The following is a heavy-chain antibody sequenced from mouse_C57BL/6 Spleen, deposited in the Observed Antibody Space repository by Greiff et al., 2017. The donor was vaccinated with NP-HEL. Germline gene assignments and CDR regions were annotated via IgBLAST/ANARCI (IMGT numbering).Heavy chain of an antibody. Sequence: VQLQQPGAELVKPGASVKLSCKASGYTFTSYWMHWVKQRPGQGLEWIGMIHPNSGSTNYNEKFKSKATLTVDKSSSTAYMQLSSLTSEDSAVYYCARGRYYGSSYDWYFDVWGTGTTVTVSS. CDR2: IHPNSGST. CDR3: ARGRYYGSSYDWYFDV. CDR1: GYTFTSYW. D-gene: IGHD1-1*01. V-gene: IGHV1-64*01. J-gene: IGHJ1*03.